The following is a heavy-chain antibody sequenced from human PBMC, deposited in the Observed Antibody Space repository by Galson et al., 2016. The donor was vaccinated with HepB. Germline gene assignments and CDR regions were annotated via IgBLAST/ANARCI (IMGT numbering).Heavy chain of an antibody. D-gene: IGHD3-9*01. V-gene: IGHV3-13*04. CDR3: ARLVATRAGLVVYFDY. CDR2: ITAGGDT. CDR1: GFTFSSYD. J-gene: IGHJ4*02. Sequence: SLRLSCAASGFTFSSYDMHWVRQGAGKGLEWVSAITAGGDTYYSGPVQGRFIISRENGKNALYLQMNTLRAGDTAVYYCARLVATRAGLVVYFDYWGQGTLVTVSS.